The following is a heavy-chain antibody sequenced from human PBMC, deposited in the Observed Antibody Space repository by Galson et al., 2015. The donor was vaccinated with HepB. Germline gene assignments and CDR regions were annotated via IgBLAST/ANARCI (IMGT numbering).Heavy chain of an antibody. CDR3: ARDVGRSRTPYLEGY. CDR1: GYTFTSYY. J-gene: IGHJ4*02. D-gene: IGHD1-1*01. CDR2: INPSGGST. Sequence: SVKVSCKASGYTFTSYYMHWVRQAPGQGLEWMGIINPSGGSTSYAQKFQGRVTMTRDTSTSTVYMELSSLRSEDTAVYYCARDVGRSRTPYLEGYWGQGTLVTVSS. V-gene: IGHV1-46*01.